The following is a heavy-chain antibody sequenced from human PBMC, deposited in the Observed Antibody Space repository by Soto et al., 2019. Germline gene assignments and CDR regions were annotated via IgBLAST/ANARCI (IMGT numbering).Heavy chain of an antibody. V-gene: IGHV5-51*01. Sequence: GESLKISCKGSGYSFSSYWSGWVRQMPGKGLEWMGIIYPGDSDTRYSPSFQGQVTISADKSISTAYLQWSSLKASDTAMYYCAITLSSIAAPVDPWGQGTLVTVSS. CDR1: GYSFSSYW. J-gene: IGHJ5*02. CDR3: AITLSSIAAPVDP. D-gene: IGHD6-6*01. CDR2: IYPGDSDT.